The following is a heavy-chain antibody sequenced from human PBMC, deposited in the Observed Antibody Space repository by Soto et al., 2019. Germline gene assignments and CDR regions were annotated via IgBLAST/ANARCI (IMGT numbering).Heavy chain of an antibody. CDR1: GFTVSSNY. Sequence: GGSLRLSCAASGFTVSSNYMSWVRQAPGKGLEWVSVIYSGGSTYYADSVKGRFTISRDNSKNTLYLQMNSLRAEDTAVYYCARLNGYDAFDIWGQGTMVTVSS. CDR3: ARLNGYDAFDI. CDR2: IYSGGST. J-gene: IGHJ3*02. D-gene: IGHD2-8*01. V-gene: IGHV3-53*01.